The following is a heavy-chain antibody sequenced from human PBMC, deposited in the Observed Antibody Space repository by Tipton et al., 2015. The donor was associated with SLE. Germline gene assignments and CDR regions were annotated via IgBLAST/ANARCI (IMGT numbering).Heavy chain of an antibody. J-gene: IGHJ3*02. CDR3: AREDSPTGRMISSGGDPVSAFDI. Sequence: TLSLTCTVSGGSINNYYWSWVRQSPGQGLEWIGHIYHSGISNYNPSLKSRVTMSVDKAKNQLSLTLNSVTAKDTAIYYCAREDSPTGRMISSGGDPVSAFDIWGQGTMVTVSS. CDR2: IYHSGIS. CDR1: GGSINNYY. V-gene: IGHV4-59*12. D-gene: IGHD3-16*01.